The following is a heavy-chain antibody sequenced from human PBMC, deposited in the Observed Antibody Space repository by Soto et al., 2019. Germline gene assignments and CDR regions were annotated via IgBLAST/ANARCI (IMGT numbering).Heavy chain of an antibody. J-gene: IGHJ3*02. CDR3: ASRPDYYDSSGYYPSAFDI. D-gene: IGHD3-22*01. Sequence: GGSLRLSCAASGFTFSSYSMNWVRQAPGKGLEWVSYISSSSSTIYYADSVKGRFTISRDNAKNSLYLQMNSLRDEDTAVYYCASRPDYYDSSGYYPSAFDIWGQGTMVT. CDR1: GFTFSSYS. V-gene: IGHV3-48*02. CDR2: ISSSSSTI.